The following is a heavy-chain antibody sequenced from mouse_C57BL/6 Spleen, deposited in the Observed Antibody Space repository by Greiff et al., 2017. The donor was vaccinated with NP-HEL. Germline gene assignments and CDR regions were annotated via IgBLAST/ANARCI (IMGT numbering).Heavy chain of an antibody. CDR2: IYPGSGNT. CDR3: ARSGYGNLYYFDY. V-gene: IGHV1-76*01. J-gene: IGHJ2*01. Sequence: VQLQESGAELVRPGASVKLSCKASGYTFTDYYINWVKQRPGQGLEWIARIYPGSGNTYYNEKFKGKATLTAEKSSSTAYMQLSSLTSEDSAVYFCARSGYGNLYYFDYWGQGTTLTVSS. CDR1: GYTFTDYY. D-gene: IGHD2-1*01.